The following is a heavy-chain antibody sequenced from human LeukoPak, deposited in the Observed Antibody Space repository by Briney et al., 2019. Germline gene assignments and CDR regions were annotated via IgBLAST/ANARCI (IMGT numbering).Heavy chain of an antibody. Sequence: ASVKVSCKASGYTFTAYYIHWVRQAPGQGLEWMGWINPNSGGTNYAQKFQGRVTMTRDTSISTAYMELSRLRSDDTAVYYCARGRIPNNKLVVVPAAMGYWGQGTLVTVSS. V-gene: IGHV1-2*02. J-gene: IGHJ4*02. CDR1: GYTFTAYY. CDR3: ARGRIPNNKLVVVPAAMGY. CDR2: INPNSGGT. D-gene: IGHD2-2*01.